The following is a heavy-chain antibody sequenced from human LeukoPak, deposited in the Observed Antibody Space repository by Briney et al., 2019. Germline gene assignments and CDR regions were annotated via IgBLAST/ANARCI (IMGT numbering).Heavy chain of an antibody. V-gene: IGHV4-34*01. CDR1: GGSFSGYY. CDR3: ARRSGWYSGGRVSWFDP. CDR2: INHSGST. D-gene: IGHD6-19*01. Sequence: PSETLSLTCAVYGGSFSGYYWSWIRQPPGKGLEWIGEINHSGSTNYNPSLKSRVTISVDTSKNQFSLKLSSVTAADTAVYYCARRSGWYSGGRVSWFDPWGQGTLVTVSS. J-gene: IGHJ5*02.